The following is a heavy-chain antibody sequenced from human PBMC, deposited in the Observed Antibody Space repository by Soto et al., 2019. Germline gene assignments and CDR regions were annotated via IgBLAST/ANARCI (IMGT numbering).Heavy chain of an antibody. CDR3: ARGDYYGSGSYFSWFDP. D-gene: IGHD3-10*01. V-gene: IGHV1-8*01. Sequence: QVQLVQSGAEVKKPGASVKVSCKASGYTFTSYDINWVRQATGQGLEWMGWMNPNSGNTGYAQKFQGRVTMTRNTSISTAYMELSSLRSEDTAVYYCARGDYYGSGSYFSWFDPWGQGTLVTVSS. J-gene: IGHJ5*02. CDR2: MNPNSGNT. CDR1: GYTFTSYD.